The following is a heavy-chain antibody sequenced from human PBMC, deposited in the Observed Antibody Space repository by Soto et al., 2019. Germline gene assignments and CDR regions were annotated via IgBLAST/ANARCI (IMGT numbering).Heavy chain of an antibody. Sequence: ESGGGVVQPGRSLRLSCAASGFTFSSYAMHWVRQAPGKGLEWVAVISYDGSNKYYADSVKGRFTISRDNSKNTLYLQMNSLRAEDAAVYYCARGGITQNTDILTGYYHYYYYYGMDVWGQGTTVTVSS. J-gene: IGHJ6*02. CDR2: ISYDGSNK. CDR1: GFTFSSYA. D-gene: IGHD3-9*01. CDR3: ARGGITQNTDILTGYYHYYYYYGMDV. V-gene: IGHV3-30-3*01.